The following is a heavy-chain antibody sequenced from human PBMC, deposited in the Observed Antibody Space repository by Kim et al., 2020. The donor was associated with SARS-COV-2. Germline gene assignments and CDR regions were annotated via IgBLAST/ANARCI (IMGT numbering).Heavy chain of an antibody. D-gene: IGHD6-13*01. V-gene: IGHV3-11*05. CDR3: ARVSLGSSSWYYFDY. J-gene: IGHJ4*02. Sequence: DSLNCRFTISRDNAKNSLYLQLNSLRADDTAVYYCARVSLGSSSWYYFDYWGQGTLVTVSS.